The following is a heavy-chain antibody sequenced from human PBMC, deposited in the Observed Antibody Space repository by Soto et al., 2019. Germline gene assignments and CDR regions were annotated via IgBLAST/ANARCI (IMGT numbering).Heavy chain of an antibody. V-gene: IGHV1-2*04. CDR1: GYTFTGYY. D-gene: IGHD2-8*01. J-gene: IGHJ3*02. CDR2: INPNSGGT. Sequence: QVPLVQSGAEVKKPGASVKVSCKASGYTFTGYYMHWVRQAPGQGLEWMGWINPNSGGTNYAQKFQGWVTMTRDTSISTAYMELSRLRSDDTAVYYCARAAELGYCTNGVCSSDAFDIWGQGTMVTVSS. CDR3: ARAAELGYCTNGVCSSDAFDI.